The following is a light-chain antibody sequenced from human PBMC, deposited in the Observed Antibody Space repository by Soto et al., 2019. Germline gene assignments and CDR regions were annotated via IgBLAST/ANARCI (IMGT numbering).Light chain of an antibody. CDR1: RRFLCSSINKNY. V-gene: IGKV4-1*01. CDR2: WAS. J-gene: IGKJ4*01. CDR3: QQYYSTPLT. Sequence: DIVMTQSPDSMAMSLGERATINFKSIRRFLCSSINKNYLAWYQQKPGQPPKLLIYWASTRESGVPDRFSGSGSGTDFTLTISSLQAEDVAVYYCQQYYSTPLTFGGGTKVDIK.